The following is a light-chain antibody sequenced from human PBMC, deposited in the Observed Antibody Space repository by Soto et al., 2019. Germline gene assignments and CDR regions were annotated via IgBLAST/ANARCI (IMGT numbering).Light chain of an antibody. V-gene: IGKV1-5*03. CDR3: KQYNSYYT. J-gene: IGKJ2*01. CDR2: KES. CDR1: QSISSW. Sequence: DIQMTQSPSTLSASVGDRVTITCRASQSISSWLAWYQQKPGKAPKLLIYKESSLQSWVPSRFSGSGSGTEFTLTISSQQPDDSATYFCKQYNSYYTFGQGTKLQIK.